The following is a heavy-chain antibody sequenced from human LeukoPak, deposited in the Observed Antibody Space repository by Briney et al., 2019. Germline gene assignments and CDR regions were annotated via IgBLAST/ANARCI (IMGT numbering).Heavy chain of an antibody. J-gene: IGHJ4*02. CDR1: GGSISSGSYY. Sequence: SETLSLTCTVSGGSISSGSYYWCWSRQPAGKGLEWIGRVYMSGSTNYTLSLKSRVSLSVDTSKNKFSLKLSSVTAADTAVYYCARERRIAAAAPYFDYWGQGTLVTVSS. D-gene: IGHD6-13*01. CDR3: ARERRIAAAAPYFDY. CDR2: VYMSGST. V-gene: IGHV4-61*02.